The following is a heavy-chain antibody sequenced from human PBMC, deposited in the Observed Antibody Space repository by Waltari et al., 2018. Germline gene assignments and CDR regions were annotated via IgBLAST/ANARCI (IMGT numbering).Heavy chain of an antibody. D-gene: IGHD3-10*01. Sequence: EVQLVESGGGLVKPGGSLRLSCAASGFTFRSYSMNWVRQVPGKGLEWVSSISSSSSYIYYADSVKGRFTISRDNAKNSLYLQMNSLRAEDTAVYYCARESRVLWFGELLNFDYWGQGTLVTVSS. V-gene: IGHV3-21*01. CDR3: ARESRVLWFGELLNFDY. CDR2: ISSSSSYI. CDR1: GFTFRSYS. J-gene: IGHJ4*02.